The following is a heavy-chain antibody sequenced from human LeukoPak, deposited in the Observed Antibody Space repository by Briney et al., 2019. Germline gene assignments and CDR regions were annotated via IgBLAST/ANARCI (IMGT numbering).Heavy chain of an antibody. V-gene: IGHV4-34*01. J-gene: IGHJ1*01. CDR2: INHSGST. CDR3: ARKGSSPYSSGWYRGSRAEYFQH. Sequence: SETLSLTCAVYGGSFSGYYWSWIRQPPGKGLEWIGEINHSGSTNYNPSLKSRVTISVDTSKNQFSLKLSSATAADTAVYYCARKGSSPYSSGWYRGSRAEYFQHWGQGTLVTVSS. CDR1: GGSFSGYY. D-gene: IGHD6-19*01.